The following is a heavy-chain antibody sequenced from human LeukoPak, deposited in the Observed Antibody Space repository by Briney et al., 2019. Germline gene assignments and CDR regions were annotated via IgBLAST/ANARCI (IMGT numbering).Heavy chain of an antibody. CDR2: ISGSGGST. Sequence: GGSLRLSCAASGFPFSDYYMSWIRQAPGKGLEWVSAISGSGGSTYYADCVKGRFTISRDNSKNTLYLQMNSLRAEDTAVYYCAKDISGWYGSFAFDIWGQGTMVTVSS. J-gene: IGHJ3*02. D-gene: IGHD6-19*01. CDR1: GFPFSDYY. CDR3: AKDISGWYGSFAFDI. V-gene: IGHV3-23*01.